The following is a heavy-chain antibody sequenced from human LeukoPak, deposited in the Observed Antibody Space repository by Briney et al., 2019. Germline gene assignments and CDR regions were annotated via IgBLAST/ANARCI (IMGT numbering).Heavy chain of an antibody. D-gene: IGHD5-18*01. J-gene: IGHJ4*02. Sequence: GGSLRLSCAASGFTFRSYAMSWDRQAPGKGLEWVSAISGSGGSTYYADSVKGRFTISRDNSKNTLYLQMNSLRAEDTAVYYCAKDRAQLWFGIFDYWGQGTLVTVSS. CDR1: GFTFRSYA. CDR2: ISGSGGST. V-gene: IGHV3-23*01. CDR3: AKDRAQLWFGIFDY.